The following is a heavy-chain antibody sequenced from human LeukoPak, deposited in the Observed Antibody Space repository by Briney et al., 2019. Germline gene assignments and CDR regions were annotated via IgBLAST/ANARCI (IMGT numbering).Heavy chain of an antibody. CDR2: ISAYNGNT. CDR1: GYTFTSYG. J-gene: IGHJ3*02. Sequence: GASVKVSCKASGYTFTSYGISWVRQAPGQGLEWMGWISAYNGNTNYAQKLQGRVTMTTDTSTSTAYMELRSLRSDDTAVYYCARERIVVVNSDAFDIWGQGTMVTVSS. V-gene: IGHV1-18*01. D-gene: IGHD3-22*01. CDR3: ARERIVVVNSDAFDI.